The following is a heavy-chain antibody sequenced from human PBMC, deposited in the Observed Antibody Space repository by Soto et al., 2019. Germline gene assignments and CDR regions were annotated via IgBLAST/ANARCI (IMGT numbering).Heavy chain of an antibody. Sequence: PGGSLRLSCAASGFIFSKAWMYWVRQAPGRGLDWVGRIKSSPYGGTADYAAPVKGRFTISRDDSKNMVYLQMNSLRPEDTAVYYCSTNGGLYYYESSTHLDYWGQGALVTVSS. CDR2: IKSSPYGGTA. V-gene: IGHV3-15*07. CDR1: GFIFSKAW. CDR3: STNGGLYYYESSTHLDY. J-gene: IGHJ4*02. D-gene: IGHD3-22*01.